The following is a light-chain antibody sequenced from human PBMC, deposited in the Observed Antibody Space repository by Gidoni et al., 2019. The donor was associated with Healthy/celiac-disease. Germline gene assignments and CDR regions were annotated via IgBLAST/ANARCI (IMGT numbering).Light chain of an antibody. J-gene: IGLJ3*02. CDR3: AAWDDSLSGRGV. CDR1: SSNIGRNY. CDR2: RNN. Sequence: QSVLTQPPSASGTPGQRVTISCSGSSSNIGRNYVYWYQQLPGTAPKLLIYRNNQRPSWVPDRFSGSKSGTSASLAISGLRSEDEADYYCAAWDDSLSGRGVFGGGTKLTVL. V-gene: IGLV1-47*01.